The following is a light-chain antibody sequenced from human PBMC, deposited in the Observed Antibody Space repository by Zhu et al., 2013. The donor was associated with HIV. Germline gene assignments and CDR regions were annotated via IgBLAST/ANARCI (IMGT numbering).Light chain of an antibody. CDR3: GTWDDSLRVV. CDR1: SSNIGNNY. Sequence: QSVLTQPPSVSGAPGQKVTISCSGSSSNIGNNYVSWYQQLPGTAPKLLIYDNNKRPSGIPDRFSGSKSGTSATLGITGLQTGDEADYYCGTWDDSLRVVFGGGTKLTVL. CDR2: DNN. V-gene: IGLV1-51*01. J-gene: IGLJ2*01.